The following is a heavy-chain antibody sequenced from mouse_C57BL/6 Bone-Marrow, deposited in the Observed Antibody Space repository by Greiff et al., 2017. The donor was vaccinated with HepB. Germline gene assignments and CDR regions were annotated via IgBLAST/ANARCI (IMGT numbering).Heavy chain of an antibody. CDR3: ARERYPWYFDV. CDR2: SRNKANDYTT. Sequence: EVKLVESGGGLVQSGRSLRLSCATSGFTFSDFYMEWVRQAPGKGLEWIAASRNKANDYTTEYSASVKGRFIVSRDTSQSILYLQMNALRAEDTAIYYCARERYPWYFDVWGTGTTVTVSS. V-gene: IGHV7-1*01. J-gene: IGHJ1*03. CDR1: GFTFSDFY.